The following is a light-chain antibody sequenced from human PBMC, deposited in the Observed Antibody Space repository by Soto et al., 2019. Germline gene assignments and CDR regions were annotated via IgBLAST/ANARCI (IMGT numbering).Light chain of an antibody. CDR3: QQYGSSIT. J-gene: IGKJ5*01. V-gene: IGKV3-20*01. Sequence: EIVLTQSPGTLSLSPGERASLSCRASQSVSSNYLAWFQQKPGQAPRLLISTASSRATGIPDRFSGSGSGTDFTLTINRLEPEDFAVYYCQQYGSSITFGQGTRLEIK. CDR2: TAS. CDR1: QSVSSNY.